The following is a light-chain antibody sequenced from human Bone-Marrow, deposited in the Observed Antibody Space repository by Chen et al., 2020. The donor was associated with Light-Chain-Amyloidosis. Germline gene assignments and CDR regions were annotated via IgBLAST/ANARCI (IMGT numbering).Light chain of an antibody. CDR2: RDT. CDR3: QSADSSGTYEVI. CDR1: DLPTKY. Sequence: SYELTQPPSVSVSPGQTARNTCHGADLPTKYAYWYQQKPGQATVLVIHRDTERPSGISERFSGSSSGTTATLTISGVQAEDEADYHCQSADSSGTYEVIFGGGTKLTVL. V-gene: IGLV3-25*03. J-gene: IGLJ2*01.